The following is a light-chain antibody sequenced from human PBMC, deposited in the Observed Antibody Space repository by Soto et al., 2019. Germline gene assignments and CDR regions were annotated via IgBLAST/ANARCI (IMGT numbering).Light chain of an antibody. CDR3: QQRSDWPRVT. CDR2: DAS. CDR1: QSVSTY. J-gene: IGKJ3*01. V-gene: IGKV3-11*01. Sequence: EIVLTQSPATLSLSPGERATLSCRASQSVSTYLAWYQQKPGQAPRLLIYDASNRATGIPARFSGSGSGTDFTLTISSPEPEDSAVYYCQQRSDWPRVTFGPGTKVDFK.